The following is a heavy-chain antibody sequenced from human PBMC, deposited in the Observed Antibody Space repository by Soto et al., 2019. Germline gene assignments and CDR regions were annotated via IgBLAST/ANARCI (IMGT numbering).Heavy chain of an antibody. CDR1: GDSFSGYY. V-gene: IGHV4-34*01. CDR3: VRGDVAARLQS. CDR2: ISHSGDT. D-gene: IGHD6-6*01. Sequence: QVQLQQWGAGLLKPSETLSLTCAVYGDSFSGYYWSWIRQPPGKGLEWIGEISHSGDTSYNPSLKSGVTISVDTSNNQFSLRLTSVTAADTAVYYCVRGDVAARLQSWGQGTLVTVSS. J-gene: IGHJ5*02.